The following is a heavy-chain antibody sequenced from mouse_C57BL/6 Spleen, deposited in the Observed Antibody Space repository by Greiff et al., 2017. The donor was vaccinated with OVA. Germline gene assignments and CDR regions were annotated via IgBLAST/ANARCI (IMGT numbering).Heavy chain of an antibody. V-gene: IGHV1-50*01. Sequence: QVQLKQPGAELVKPGASVKLSCKASGYTFTSYWMQWVKQRPGQGLEWIGEIDPSDSYTNYNQKFKGKATLTADTSSSTAYMQRSSLTSEDSAVYYCLSGSSPYYYAMGCWGKGTSVTVST. D-gene: IGHD1-1*01. CDR1: GYTFTSYW. J-gene: IGHJ4*01. CDR3: LSGSSPYYYAMGC. CDR2: IDPSDSYT.